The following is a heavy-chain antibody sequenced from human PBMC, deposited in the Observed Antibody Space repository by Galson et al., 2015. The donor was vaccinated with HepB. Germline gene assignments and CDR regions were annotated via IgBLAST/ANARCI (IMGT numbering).Heavy chain of an antibody. J-gene: IGHJ4*02. CDR3: ARAGLRYFDWLFSEFDY. CDR2: ISAYNGNT. V-gene: IGHV1-18*01. CDR1: GYTFTSYG. D-gene: IGHD3-9*01. Sequence: SVKVSCKASGYTFTSYGISWVRQAPGQGLEWMGWISAYNGNTNYAQKLQGRVTMTTDTSTSTAYMELRSLRSDDTAVYYCARAGLRYFDWLFSEFDYWGQGTLVTVSS.